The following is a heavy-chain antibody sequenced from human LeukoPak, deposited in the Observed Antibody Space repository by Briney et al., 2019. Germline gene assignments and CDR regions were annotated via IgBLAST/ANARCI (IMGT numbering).Heavy chain of an antibody. V-gene: IGHV4-34*01. Sequence: PSETLSLTCAVYGGSFSGYYWSWIRQPPGKGLEWIGEINHSGSTNYNPSLKSRVTISVDTSKNQFSLKLSSVTAADTAVYYCARVAVSATEYFDYWGQGTLVTVSP. D-gene: IGHD6-19*01. J-gene: IGHJ4*02. CDR3: ARVAVSATEYFDY. CDR2: INHSGST. CDR1: GGSFSGYY.